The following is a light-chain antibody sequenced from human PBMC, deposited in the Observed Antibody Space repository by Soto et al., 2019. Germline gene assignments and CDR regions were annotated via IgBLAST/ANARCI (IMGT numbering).Light chain of an antibody. Sequence: EIVMTQSPATLSVSPGERATLSCRASQSVSSNLAWYQQKPGQAPRLLIYGASTRATGIPARFSGSGSGTEFTLTISRLEPEDFALYYCQKYGSAFTFGPGTKVDIK. CDR2: GAS. CDR3: QKYGSAFT. CDR1: QSVSSN. V-gene: IGKV3D-15*01. J-gene: IGKJ3*01.